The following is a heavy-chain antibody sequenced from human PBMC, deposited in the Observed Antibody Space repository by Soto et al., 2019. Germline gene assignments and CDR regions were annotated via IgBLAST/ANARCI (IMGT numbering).Heavy chain of an antibody. CDR3: AKRSGGYSEFDY. CDR2: VDYTGFYT. Sequence: PGGSLRPSCAASGFSFSNFAMNWVRQPPGKGLEWVSSVDYTGFYTFYAASVKGRFTISRDNSKNMVYLELNSLRAEDTAVYYCAKRSGGYSEFDYWGQGTLVTVSS. CDR1: GFSFSNFA. J-gene: IGHJ4*02. D-gene: IGHD5-12*01. V-gene: IGHV3-23*01.